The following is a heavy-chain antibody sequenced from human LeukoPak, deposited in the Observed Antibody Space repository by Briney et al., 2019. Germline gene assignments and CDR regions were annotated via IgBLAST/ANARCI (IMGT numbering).Heavy chain of an antibody. V-gene: IGHV4-31*02. J-gene: IGHJ4*02. D-gene: IGHD3-16*01. CDR1: GFIVSSSY. CDR2: IYYSGST. Sequence: LRLSCTASGFIVSSSYVSWIRQHPGKGLEWIGYIYYSGSTYYNPSLKSRVTISVDTSKNQFSLKLSSVTAADTAVYYCARGDTFDYWGQGTLVTVSS. CDR3: ARGDTFDY.